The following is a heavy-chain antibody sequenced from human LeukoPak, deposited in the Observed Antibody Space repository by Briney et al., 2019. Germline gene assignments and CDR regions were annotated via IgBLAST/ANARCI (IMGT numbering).Heavy chain of an antibody. V-gene: IGHV4-38-2*02. CDR1: GGSISSYY. CDR3: ARERGLAVAGTDWFDP. Sequence: SETLSLTCTVSGGSISSYYWSWIRQPPGKGLEWIGSIYHSGSTYYNPSLKSRVTISVDTSKNQFSLKLSSVTAADTAVYYCARERGLAVAGTDWFDPWGQGTLVTVSS. D-gene: IGHD6-19*01. J-gene: IGHJ5*02. CDR2: IYHSGST.